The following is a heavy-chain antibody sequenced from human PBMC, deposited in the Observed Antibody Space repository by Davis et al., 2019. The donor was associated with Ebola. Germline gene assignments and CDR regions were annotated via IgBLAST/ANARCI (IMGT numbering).Heavy chain of an antibody. CDR3: AGMHGFGEGWPAY. D-gene: IGHD3-10*01. Sequence: SVKVSCKASGDTSSNHAISRVRHAPGQGLEWMGGIIPIFGKGKNAQNFQGRLTITADESTSTAYMELNSLRSEDTAIYYCAGMHGFGEGWPAYWGQGSLVTVSS. V-gene: IGHV1-69*13. CDR1: GDTSSNHA. CDR2: IIPIFGKG. J-gene: IGHJ4*02.